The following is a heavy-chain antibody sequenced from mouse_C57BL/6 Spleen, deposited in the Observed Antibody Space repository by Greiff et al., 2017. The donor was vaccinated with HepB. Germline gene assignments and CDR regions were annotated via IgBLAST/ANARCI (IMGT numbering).Heavy chain of an antibody. Sequence: VQLQQSGAELVRPGSSVKLSCKASGYTFTSYWMHWVKQRPIQGLEWIGNIDPSDSETHYNQKFKDKATLTVDKSSSTAYMQLSSLTSEDSAVYYCARSWGYDGDYAMDYWGQGTSVTVSS. D-gene: IGHD2-2*01. V-gene: IGHV1-52*01. J-gene: IGHJ4*01. CDR2: IDPSDSET. CDR3: ARSWGYDGDYAMDY. CDR1: GYTFTSYW.